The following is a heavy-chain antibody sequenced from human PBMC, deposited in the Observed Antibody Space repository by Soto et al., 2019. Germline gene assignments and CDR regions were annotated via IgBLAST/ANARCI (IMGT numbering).Heavy chain of an antibody. CDR3: ARGRKGFSSSCYVD. CDR2: INDSGGA. J-gene: IGHJ4*02. V-gene: IGHV4-34*01. Sequence: PSETLSLTCAVYGGSCSCYCWTWIRQPPGKGLEWIGEINDSGGADYNPSLKSRVTISLDTSKNQLSLKLSSVTAADTAVYYCARGRKGFSSSCYVDWGQGTLVTVSS. CDR1: GGSCSCYC. D-gene: IGHD6-13*01.